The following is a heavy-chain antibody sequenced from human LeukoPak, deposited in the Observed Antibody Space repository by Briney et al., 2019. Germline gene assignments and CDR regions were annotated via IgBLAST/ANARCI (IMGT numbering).Heavy chain of an antibody. CDR2: IYSGGST. CDR1: GFTVSSNY. D-gene: IGHD2-15*01. V-gene: IGHV3-53*01. Sequence: GGSLRLSCAASGFTVSSNYMSWVRQAPGKGLEWVSVIYSGGSTYYADSVKGRFTISRDNSKSTLYLQMNSLRAEDTAVYYCAREAQDPPLLDVWGKGTTVTVSS. CDR3: AREAQDPPLLDV. J-gene: IGHJ6*04.